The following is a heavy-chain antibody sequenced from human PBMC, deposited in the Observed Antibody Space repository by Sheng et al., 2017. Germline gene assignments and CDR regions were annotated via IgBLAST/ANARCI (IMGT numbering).Heavy chain of an antibody. CDR1: GGSIINNDYY. Sequence: QLQLQESGPGLVKPSETLSLTCTVSGGSIINNDYYWGWIRQSPGKGLEWIVSIDYPWEPPSTTRPSRVEXPYPLTTSKNHFSLTLSSVTAADTAMYHCVRHQASDDFWNGYRLLGWFDPWGPGDPG. CDR2: IDYPWEPP. J-gene: IGHJ5*02. CDR3: VRHQASDDFWNGYRLLGWFDP. V-gene: IGHV4-39*01. D-gene: IGHD3-3*01.